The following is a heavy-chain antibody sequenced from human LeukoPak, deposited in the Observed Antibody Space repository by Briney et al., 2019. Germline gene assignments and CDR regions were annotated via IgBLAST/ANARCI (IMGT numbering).Heavy chain of an antibody. Sequence: GASVKVSCKASGSTFSNYAITWVRQAPGQGLEWMGGIVPGFGTADYAQKFQDRLTITADESTGTAYMELGSLRSDDTAMYYCARWDAHYYEGDNSFDPWGQGSLVIVSS. CDR3: ARWDAHYYEGDNSFDP. CDR1: GSTFSNYA. J-gene: IGHJ5*02. D-gene: IGHD3-16*01. CDR2: IVPGFGTA. V-gene: IGHV1-69*13.